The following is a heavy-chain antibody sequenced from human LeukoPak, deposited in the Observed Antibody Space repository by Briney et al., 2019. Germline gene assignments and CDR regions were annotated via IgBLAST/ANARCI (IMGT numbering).Heavy chain of an antibody. CDR3: ARGRYFDWDHYYYMDV. CDR1: GGTFSSYA. J-gene: IGHJ6*03. CDR2: IIPIFGTA. Sequence: SVKVSCKASGGTFSSYAISWVRQAPGQGLEWMGGIIPIFGTANYAQKFQGRATITTDESTSTAYMELSSLRSEDTAVYYCARGRYFDWDHYYYMDVWGKGTTVTVSS. V-gene: IGHV1-69*05. D-gene: IGHD3-9*01.